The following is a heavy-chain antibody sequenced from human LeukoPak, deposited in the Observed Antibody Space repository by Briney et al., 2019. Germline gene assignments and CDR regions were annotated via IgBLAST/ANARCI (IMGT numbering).Heavy chain of an antibody. J-gene: IGHJ3*01. V-gene: IGHV1-69*04. D-gene: IGHD3-22*01. Sequence: SVKVSCKASGGTFSSYAISWVRQAPGQGLEWMGRIIPILGIANYAQKFQGRVTITADESTSTLYMELRSLRSEDTAIYYCARDDYYDSSAYRENPFDVWGQGTMVTVSS. CDR2: IIPILGIA. CDR3: ARDDYYDSSAYRENPFDV. CDR1: GGTFSSYA.